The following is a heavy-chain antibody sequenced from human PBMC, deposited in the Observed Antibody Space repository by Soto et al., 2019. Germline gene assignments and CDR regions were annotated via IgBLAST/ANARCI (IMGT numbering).Heavy chain of an antibody. CDR2: ISGSGTST. CDR1: GFTFSSYA. D-gene: IGHD4-17*01. V-gene: IGHV3-23*01. Sequence: GGSLRLSCAASGFTFSSYAMSWVRQAPGKGLEWVSGISGSGTSTYYADSVKGRFTISRDNSKNTLYLQMNSLRAEDTAVYYCAKELQLYGDYVSYYWGQGTLVTVSS. CDR3: AKELQLYGDYVSYY. J-gene: IGHJ4*02.